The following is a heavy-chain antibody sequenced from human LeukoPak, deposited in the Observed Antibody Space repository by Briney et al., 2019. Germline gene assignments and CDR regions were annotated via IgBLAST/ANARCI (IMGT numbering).Heavy chain of an antibody. CDR2: ISASDGTT. Sequence: GASVKVSCKASGYSFSIYGITWARQAPGQGLEYLGWISASDGTTNYAQKVQDRVTMTTDTSTSTAYLESRSLRSEDTAVYYCARCGAAVTTHFSHWGQGTLVTVSS. D-gene: IGHD4-17*01. CDR3: ARCGAAVTTHFSH. J-gene: IGHJ4*02. V-gene: IGHV1-18*01. CDR1: GYSFSIYG.